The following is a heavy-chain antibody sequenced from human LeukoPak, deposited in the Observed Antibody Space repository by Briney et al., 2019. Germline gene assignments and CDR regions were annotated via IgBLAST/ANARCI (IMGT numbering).Heavy chain of an antibody. J-gene: IGHJ4*02. CDR2: IYHSGST. CDR1: GYSISSGYY. D-gene: IGHD1-26*01. CDR3: ARDVEQGALDY. Sequence: SETLSLTCTVSGYSISSGYYWGWIRQPPGKGLEWIGSIYHSGSTYYNPSLKSRVTISVDTSKNQFSLKLSSVTAADTAVYYCARDVEQGALDYWGQGTLVTVSS. V-gene: IGHV4-38-2*02.